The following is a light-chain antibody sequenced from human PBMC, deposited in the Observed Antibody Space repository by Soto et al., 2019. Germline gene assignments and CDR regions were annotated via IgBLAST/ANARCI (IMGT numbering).Light chain of an antibody. Sequence: IQMTQSPSTRSASVGDRVSITCRASQTIFSWLAWYQQKPGKAPNLLIYKASSLESGVPSRYSGSGSGTEFTLTISGLQPDDFAAYYCQQYNSYPYSFGQGTKLEIK. CDR1: QTIFSW. J-gene: IGKJ2*03. V-gene: IGKV1-5*03. CDR2: KAS. CDR3: QQYNSYPYS.